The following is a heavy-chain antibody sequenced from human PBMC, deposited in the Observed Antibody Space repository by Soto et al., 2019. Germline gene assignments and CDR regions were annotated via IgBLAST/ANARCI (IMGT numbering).Heavy chain of an antibody. D-gene: IGHD3-22*01. Sequence: ASVKVSCKASGYTFTSYDISWVRQATGQGLEWMGWMNPNSGNTGYAQKFQGRVTMTRNTSISTAYMELSSLRSEDTAVYYCARGRRDITMIVVPRNYYYGMDVWGQGTTVTVSS. CDR2: MNPNSGNT. V-gene: IGHV1-8*01. CDR1: GYTFTSYD. CDR3: ARGRRDITMIVVPRNYYYGMDV. J-gene: IGHJ6*02.